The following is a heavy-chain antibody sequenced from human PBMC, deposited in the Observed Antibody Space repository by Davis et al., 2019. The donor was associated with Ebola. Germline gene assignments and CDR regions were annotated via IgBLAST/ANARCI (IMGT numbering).Heavy chain of an antibody. J-gene: IGHJ3*01. CDR1: GGSISSYY. V-gene: IGHV4-59*01. CDR3: ARPGRFCSGRLCYSGDGFDV. Sequence: MPSETLSLTCTVSGGSISSYYWSWIRQPPGKGLEWIGYIHHSRSTKYNPSLRSRVSISVDTSKNQISLKLTSVTAADTAVYYCARPGRFCSGRLCYSGDGFDVWGQGTVVTVSS. D-gene: IGHD2-15*01. CDR2: IHHSRST.